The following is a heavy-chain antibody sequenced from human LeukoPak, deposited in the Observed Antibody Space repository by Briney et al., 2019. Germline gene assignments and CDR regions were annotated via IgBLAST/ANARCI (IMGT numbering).Heavy chain of an antibody. J-gene: IGHJ5*02. CDR3: ARAGAYYDILTGWYNWFDP. V-gene: IGHV1-8*03. D-gene: IGHD3-9*01. CDR1: GYTFTSYD. CDR2: MNPKSGNT. Sequence: ASVKVSCKASGYTFTSYDINWGRQATGQGLEWMGWMNPKSGNTGCAQKFQGRVTITRNTSISTAYMELSSLRSEDTAAYYCARAGAYYDILTGWYNWFDPWGQGTLVTVSS.